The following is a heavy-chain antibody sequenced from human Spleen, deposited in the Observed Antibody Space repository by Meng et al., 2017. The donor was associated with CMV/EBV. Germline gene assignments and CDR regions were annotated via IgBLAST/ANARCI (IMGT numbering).Heavy chain of an antibody. D-gene: IGHD4-11*01. CDR3: ARVAVSKESLDY. CDR1: GGASSTGGYY. J-gene: IGHJ4*02. V-gene: IGHV4-31*02. CDR2: VYFSGSA. Sequence: VSGGASSTGGYYWSWVRQLPGKGLEWIGYVYFSGSAYYNPSLKSRVTISVDTSQNRFSLSLSSVTAADTAVYHCARVAVSKESLDYWGQGTLVTVSS.